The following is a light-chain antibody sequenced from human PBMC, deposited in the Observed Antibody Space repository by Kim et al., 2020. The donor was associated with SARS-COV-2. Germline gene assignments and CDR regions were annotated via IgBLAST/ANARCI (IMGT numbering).Light chain of an antibody. J-gene: IGKJ5*01. V-gene: IGKV1-33*01. Sequence: DIQMTQSPSSLSASVGDRVTITCQASQDISNYLNWYQQKPGKAPKLLIYDASNLETGVPSRFSGSGSGTDFTFTISSLQPEDIATYYCQQCDNLPVAFGQGTRREIK. CDR3: QQCDNLPVA. CDR2: DAS. CDR1: QDISNY.